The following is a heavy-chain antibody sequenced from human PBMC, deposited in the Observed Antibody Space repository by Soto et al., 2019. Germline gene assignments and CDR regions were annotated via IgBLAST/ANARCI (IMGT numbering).Heavy chain of an antibody. V-gene: IGHV2-5*02. CDR1: GFSLSTSGVG. CDR3: ARKDTAMEGGNWFDP. J-gene: IGHJ5*02. CDR2: IYWDDDK. Sequence: SGPTLVKPTQTLTLTCTFSGFSLSTSGVGVGWIRQPPGKALEWLALIYWDDDKRYSPFLKSRLTITKDTSKNQVVLTMTNMDPVDTATYYCARKDTAMEGGNWFDPWGQGTLVTVSS. D-gene: IGHD5-18*01.